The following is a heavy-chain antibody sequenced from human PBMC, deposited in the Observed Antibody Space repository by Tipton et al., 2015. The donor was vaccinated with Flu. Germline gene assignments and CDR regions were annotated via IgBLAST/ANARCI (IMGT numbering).Heavy chain of an antibody. CDR1: GFTFSTYW. Sequence: SLRLSCAASGFTFSTYWMSWVRQAPGKGLEWVSVLYSGGSTYYADSVKGRFTISRDRSKNTLYLQMNSLRADDTAVYYCVRHLWENAFWGQGTLVTVSS. J-gene: IGHJ4*02. CDR2: LYSGGST. D-gene: IGHD3-16*01. V-gene: IGHV3-53*01. CDR3: VRHLWENAF.